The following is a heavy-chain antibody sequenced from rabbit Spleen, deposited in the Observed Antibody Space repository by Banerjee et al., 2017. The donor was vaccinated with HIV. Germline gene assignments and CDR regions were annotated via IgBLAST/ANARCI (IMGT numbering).Heavy chain of an antibody. CDR1: GFTLSSYW. CDR3: ARTYEIGYSYWIIYWDL. V-gene: IGHV1S45*01. J-gene: IGHJ4*01. D-gene: IGHD7-1*01. Sequence: QEQLEESGGDLVKPEGSLTLTCKASGFTLSSYWMCWVRQAPGKGLEWIACIYSGSSGSTYYASWAKGRFTISKTSSTTVTLQMTSLTAADTATYFCARTYEIGYSYWIIYWDLWGPGTLVTVS. CDR2: IYSGSSGST.